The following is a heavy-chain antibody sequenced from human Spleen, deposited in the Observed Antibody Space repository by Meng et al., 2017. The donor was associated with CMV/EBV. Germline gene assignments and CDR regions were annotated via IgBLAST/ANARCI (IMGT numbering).Heavy chain of an antibody. CDR1: GFTFSSYS. Sequence: GGSLRLSCAASGFTFSSYSMNWVRQAPGKGLEWVSSISSSSSYIYYADSVKGRFTISRDNAKNSLYLQMNSLRAEDTAVYYCARSSLLSIAAPWGMDVWGQGTTVTVSS. V-gene: IGHV3-21*01. CDR2: ISSSSSYI. J-gene: IGHJ6*02. CDR3: ARSSLLSIAAPWGMDV. D-gene: IGHD6-6*01.